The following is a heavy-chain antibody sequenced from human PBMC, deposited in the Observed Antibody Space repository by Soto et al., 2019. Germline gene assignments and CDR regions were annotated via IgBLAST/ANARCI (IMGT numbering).Heavy chain of an antibody. CDR1: GVTFSRYA. CDR3: AREAIFGVVREYYFEY. J-gene: IGHJ4*02. D-gene: IGHD3-3*01. Sequence: QAQLVESGGGVVQPGRSLRLSCAASGVTFSRYAMHWVRQAPGKGLEWVAVISNDGNNKYYADSVKGRFTISRDNSKNTLYLQMNSLRSEDTAVYYCAREAIFGVVREYYFEYWGQGTLVTVSS. CDR2: ISNDGNNK. V-gene: IGHV3-30-3*01.